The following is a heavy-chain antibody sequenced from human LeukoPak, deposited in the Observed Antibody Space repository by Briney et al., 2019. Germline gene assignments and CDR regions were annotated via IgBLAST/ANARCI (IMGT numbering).Heavy chain of an antibody. CDR3: ARQIGTQLWFTR. J-gene: IGHJ4*02. Sequence: PSETLSLTCTVSGGSISSSSYYWGWIRQPPGKGLDWIGGVSYSGITYYNPSLKSRVTISVDTSKNQFSLKLSSVTAADTAVYYCARQIGTQLWFTRWGQGTLVTVSS. CDR1: GGSISSSSYY. D-gene: IGHD5-18*01. CDR2: VSYSGIT. V-gene: IGHV4-39*01.